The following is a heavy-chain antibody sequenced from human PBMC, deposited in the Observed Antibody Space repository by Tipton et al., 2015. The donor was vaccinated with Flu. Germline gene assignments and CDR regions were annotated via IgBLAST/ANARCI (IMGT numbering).Heavy chain of an antibody. CDR3: ARGSGSGTYVIFYF. J-gene: IGHJ4*02. D-gene: IGHD3-10*01. CDR2: VYASGST. V-gene: IGHV4-4*07. CDR1: GGSTSSFY. Sequence: TLSLTCTVSGGSTSSFYWSWIRQPAGKGLEWIGRVYASGSTNYNPSLKSRVTMSVDTSKNEFSLKLSSVTAADTAVYYCARGSGSGTYVIFYFWGQGTLVTVSS.